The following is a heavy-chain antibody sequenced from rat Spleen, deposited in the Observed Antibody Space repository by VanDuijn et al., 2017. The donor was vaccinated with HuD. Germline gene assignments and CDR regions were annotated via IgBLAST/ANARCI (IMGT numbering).Heavy chain of an antibody. V-gene: IGHV5S10*01. CDR2: ISYDGSSS. Sequence: EVQLVESGGGLVQPGRSLKVSCAASGFTFSDYNMAWVRQAPKKGLEWVATISYDGSSSYYRDSVRGRFTISGDDAKTTLYLQMDSLRPEDTATYYCASLTGGFDYWGQGVMVTVSS. J-gene: IGHJ2*01. CDR1: GFTFSDYN. CDR3: ASLTGGFDY. D-gene: IGHD1-4*01.